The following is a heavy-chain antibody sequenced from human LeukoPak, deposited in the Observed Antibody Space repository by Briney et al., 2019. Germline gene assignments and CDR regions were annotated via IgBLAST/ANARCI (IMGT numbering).Heavy chain of an antibody. CDR2: VSSNSSYI. Sequence: GRSLRLSCAASGFTFSSYSMNWVRLAPGKGLEWVSSVSSNSSYIYYADSVKGRFTISRDNAKNSLYLQMSIMRAEDTAVYYCARDWGRGGLRYFDWLEYYYGMDVWGQGTTVTVSS. CDR3: ARDWGRGGLRYFDWLEYYYGMDV. V-gene: IGHV3-21*01. J-gene: IGHJ6*02. D-gene: IGHD3-9*01. CDR1: GFTFSSYS.